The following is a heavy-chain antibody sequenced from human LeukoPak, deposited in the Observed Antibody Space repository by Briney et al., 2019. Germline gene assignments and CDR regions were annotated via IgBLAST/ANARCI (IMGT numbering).Heavy chain of an antibody. D-gene: IGHD3-10*01. CDR2: IYYTGST. J-gene: IGHJ5*02. V-gene: IGHV4-61*01. CDR3: ARGLYYGSGRGWFDP. CDR1: GGSVSSGSYY. Sequence: SETLSLTCTVSGGSVSSGSYYWSWIRRPPGKGLEWIGYIYYTGSTNYNPSLKSRVTISVDTSKKQFSLKLSSVTAADTAVYYCARGLYYGSGRGWFDPWGQGTLVTVSS.